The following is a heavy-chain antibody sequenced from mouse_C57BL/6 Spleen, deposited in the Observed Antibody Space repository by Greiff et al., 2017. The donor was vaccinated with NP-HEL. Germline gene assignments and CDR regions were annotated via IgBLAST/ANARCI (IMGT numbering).Heavy chain of an antibody. CDR3: ARRDDYDWFAY. CDR2: IYPGSGNT. D-gene: IGHD2-4*01. J-gene: IGHJ3*01. Sequence: QVQLQQSGAELVRPGASVKLSCKASGYTFTDYYINWVKQRPGQGLEWIARIYPGSGNTYYNEKFKGKATLTAEKSSSTAYMQLSSLTSEDSAVYFCARRDDYDWFAYWGQGTLVTVSA. CDR1: GYTFTDYY. V-gene: IGHV1-76*01.